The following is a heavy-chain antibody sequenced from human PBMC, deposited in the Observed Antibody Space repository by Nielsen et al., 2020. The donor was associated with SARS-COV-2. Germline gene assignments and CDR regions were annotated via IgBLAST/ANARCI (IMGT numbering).Heavy chain of an antibody. CDR2: FSYNDGTT. CDR3: AKGSAFTGFDS. Sequence: GESLKISCAASGFTFRSYAMHWVRQAPGKGLEWVSTFSYNDGTTYHVDSVKGRFTISRDNSNSTMFLQMNSLGVEDTALYYCAKGSAFTGFDSWGRGTLVTVSS. J-gene: IGHJ4*02. V-gene: IGHV3-23*01. CDR1: GFTFRSYA. D-gene: IGHD1-14*01.